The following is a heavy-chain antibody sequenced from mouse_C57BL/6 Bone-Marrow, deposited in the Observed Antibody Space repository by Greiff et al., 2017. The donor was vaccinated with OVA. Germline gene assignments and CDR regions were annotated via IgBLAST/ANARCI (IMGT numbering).Heavy chain of an antibody. J-gene: IGHJ1*03. Sequence: EVQLVESGGGLVKPGGSLKLSCAASGFTFSSYAMPWVRQPPEKRLEWVATISDGGSYTYYPDNVKGRFTISRDNAKNNLYLQMSHLKSEATAMDCCAGDLGDFDVWGTGTTVTVSA. CDR3: AGDLGDFDV. CDR1: GFTFSSYA. V-gene: IGHV5-4*01. CDR2: ISDGGSYT.